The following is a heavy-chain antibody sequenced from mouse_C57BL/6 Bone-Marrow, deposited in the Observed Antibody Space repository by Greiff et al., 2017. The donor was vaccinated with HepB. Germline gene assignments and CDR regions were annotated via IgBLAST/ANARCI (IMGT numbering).Heavy chain of an antibody. Sequence: VQLQQSGPELVKPGDSVKISCKASGYSFTGYFMNWVMQSHGKSLEWIGRINPYNGDTFYNQKFKGKATLTVDKSSSTAHMELRRLTSEDSAVYYCARNYGSSTGFAYWGEVTLVTVSA. CDR3: ARNYGSSTGFAY. D-gene: IGHD1-1*01. V-gene: IGHV1-20*01. J-gene: IGHJ3*01. CDR2: INPYNGDT. CDR1: GYSFTGYF.